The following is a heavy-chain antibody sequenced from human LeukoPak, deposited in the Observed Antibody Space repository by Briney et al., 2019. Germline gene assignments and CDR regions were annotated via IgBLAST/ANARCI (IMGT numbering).Heavy chain of an antibody. D-gene: IGHD2-15*01. V-gene: IGHV1-46*01. Sequence: GASVKVSCKASGYSFSSYYMHWVRQAPGQGLEWMEIINPSGGGTSYAEKFQGRVTMTRDTSTSTVYMELSSLRSEDTALYYCARGEYCTAGTCPPGLSWGQGTLVTVSS. CDR2: INPSGGGT. J-gene: IGHJ4*02. CDR3: ARGEYCTAGTCPPGLS. CDR1: GYSFSSYY.